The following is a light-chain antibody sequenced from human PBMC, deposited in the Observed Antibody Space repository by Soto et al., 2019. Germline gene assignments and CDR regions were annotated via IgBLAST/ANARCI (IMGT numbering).Light chain of an antibody. J-gene: IGKJ4*01. CDR1: QDIGSW. Sequence: DIQMTQSPSSVSASVGDRFTITCLASQDIGSWFAWYQQKPGKVPKLLIHKASHLESGVPSRFSGSGSGTEFSLTVSSLQPDDFATYYCLQYDIYPLTFGGGTKVDI. V-gene: IGKV1-5*03. CDR2: KAS. CDR3: LQYDIYPLT.